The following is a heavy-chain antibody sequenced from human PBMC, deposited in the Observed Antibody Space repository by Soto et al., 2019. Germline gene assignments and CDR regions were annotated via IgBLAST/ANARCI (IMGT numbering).Heavy chain of an antibody. CDR3: ARLGWHSSSGTDY. J-gene: IGHJ4*02. CDR2: ISSSGSSI. V-gene: IGHV3-48*03. Sequence: GGSLRLSFAASGFTFSSYEMNWVRQAPGKGLECVAYISSSGSSIYCAASGEGRFTISRDNAKNSLYLQMNSMRAEDTAVYYCARLGWHSSSGTDYWGQGTLATVSS. CDR1: GFTFSSYE. D-gene: IGHD6-6*01.